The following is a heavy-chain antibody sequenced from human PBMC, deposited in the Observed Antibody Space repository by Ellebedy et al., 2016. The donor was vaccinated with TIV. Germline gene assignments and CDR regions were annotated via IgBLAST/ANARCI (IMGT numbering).Heavy chain of an antibody. Sequence: ASVKVSXKASRYSFTDYYLHWVRQAPGQGLEWMGWINPGSGGTFSAQKFHDRVTMTSDTSITTAYMELTRLTSDDTAIYYCARDFQRLKHKWFDPWGQGTLVTVSS. D-gene: IGHD2/OR15-2a*01. CDR1: RYSFTDYY. V-gene: IGHV1-2*02. J-gene: IGHJ5*01. CDR3: ARDFQRLKHKWFDP. CDR2: INPGSGGT.